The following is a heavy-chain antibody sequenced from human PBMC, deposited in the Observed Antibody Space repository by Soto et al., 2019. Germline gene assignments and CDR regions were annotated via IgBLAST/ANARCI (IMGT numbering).Heavy chain of an antibody. CDR2: ISSSSSYT. V-gene: IGHV3-11*06. Sequence: GGSLRLSCAASGFTFSDYYMSWIRQAPGKGLEWVSYISSSSSYTNYADSVKGRFTISRDNAKNSLYLQMNSLRAEDTAVYYCARDLLDTYGMDVWGQGTTVTVSS. CDR3: ARDLLDTYGMDV. J-gene: IGHJ6*02. D-gene: IGHD5-18*01. CDR1: GFTFSDYY.